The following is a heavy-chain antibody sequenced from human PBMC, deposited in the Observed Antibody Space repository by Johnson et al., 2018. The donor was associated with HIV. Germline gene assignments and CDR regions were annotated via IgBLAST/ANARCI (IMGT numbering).Heavy chain of an antibody. CDR1: GFTFSSYG. D-gene: IGHD3-3*01. CDR2: IRYDGSNK. Sequence: QVQLVESGGGVVQPGGSLRLSCAASGFTFSSYGMHWVRQAPGKGLEWVAFIRYDGSNKYYADSVKGRFTISRDNSKNTLYLQMNSLRAEDTAVYYCAKDEGSGYSYDAFDIWGQGTMVTVSS. CDR3: AKDEGSGYSYDAFDI. J-gene: IGHJ3*02. V-gene: IGHV3-30*02.